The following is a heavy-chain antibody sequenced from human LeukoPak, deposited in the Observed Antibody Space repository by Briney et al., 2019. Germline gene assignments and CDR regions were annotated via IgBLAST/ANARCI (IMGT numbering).Heavy chain of an antibody. J-gene: IGHJ5*02. Sequence: KPSETLSLTFTVSGGSISSSSYYWGWIRQPPGKGLEWIGSIYYSGSTYYNPSLKSRVTISVDTSKNQFSLKLSSVTAADTAVYYCARDGASLTAGLHPYNWFDPWGQGTLVTVSS. D-gene: IGHD1-26*01. CDR1: GGSISSSSYY. CDR3: ARDGASLTAGLHPYNWFDP. V-gene: IGHV4-39*07. CDR2: IYYSGST.